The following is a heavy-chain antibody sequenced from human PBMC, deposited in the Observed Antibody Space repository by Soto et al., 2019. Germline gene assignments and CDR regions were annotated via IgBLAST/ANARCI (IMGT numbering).Heavy chain of an antibody. J-gene: IGHJ4*02. D-gene: IGHD3-22*01. CDR3: ARSNYYDSSGYYWFFDY. V-gene: IGHV1-69*13. Sequence: SVKVSCKASGYTFXSYAMHWVRQAPGQGLEWMGGIIPIFGTANYAQKFQGRVTITADESTSTAYMELSSLRSEDTAVYYCARSNYYDSSGYYWFFDYWGQGTLVTVSS. CDR1: GYTFXSYA. CDR2: IIPIFGTA.